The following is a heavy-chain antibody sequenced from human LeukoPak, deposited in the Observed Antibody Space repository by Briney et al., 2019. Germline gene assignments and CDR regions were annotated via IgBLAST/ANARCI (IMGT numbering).Heavy chain of an antibody. D-gene: IGHD6-13*01. CDR1: SGSISSSGFY. Sequence: ETLSLTCTFSSGSISSSGFYWGWIRQPPGKGLEWVGSIYYSGSTYYNPSLKSRVAISVDTSKNHFSLELSSVTAADTGVYYCARRRLFYSSSSSSASPIFNWFDPWGQGTLVTVSS. CDR2: IYYSGST. V-gene: IGHV4-39*02. CDR3: ARRRLFYSSSSSSASPIFNWFDP. J-gene: IGHJ5*02.